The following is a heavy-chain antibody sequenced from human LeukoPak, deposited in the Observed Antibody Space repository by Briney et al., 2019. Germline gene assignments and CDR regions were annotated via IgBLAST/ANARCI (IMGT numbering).Heavy chain of an antibody. CDR3: ARVRGGYYLDY. Sequence: PGGSLRLSCAASGFPLSNFWMSWVRQAPGKGLEWVANSNEDGGEKHYVDSVKGRFTISRDNAKNSLFLQMNSLRAEDTAVYFCARVRGGYYLDYWGQGTLVTVSS. CDR1: GFPLSNFW. J-gene: IGHJ4*02. D-gene: IGHD5-24*01. V-gene: IGHV3-7*04. CDR2: SNEDGGEK.